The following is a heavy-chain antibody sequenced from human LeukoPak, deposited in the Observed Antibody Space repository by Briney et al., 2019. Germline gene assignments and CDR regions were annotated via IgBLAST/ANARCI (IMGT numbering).Heavy chain of an antibody. J-gene: IGHJ4*02. D-gene: IGHD2/OR15-2a*01. CDR2: IISDGTTT. V-gene: IGHV3-74*01. Sequence: PGGSLRLSCTASGYPIYNFWMQWVRQVPGKGLVWVSRIISDGTTTSYADPVKGRFTISIDNAKNTLYLQMNSLRAEDTAVYYCSRDWRNMAFDYWGQGTLVTVSS. CDR1: GYPIYNFW. CDR3: SRDWRNMAFDY.